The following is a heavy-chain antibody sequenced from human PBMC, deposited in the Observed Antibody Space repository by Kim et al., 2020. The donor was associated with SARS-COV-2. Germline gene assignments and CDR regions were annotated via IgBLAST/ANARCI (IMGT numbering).Heavy chain of an antibody. CDR3: ARELMVPGFWYFDL. J-gene: IGHJ2*01. Sequence: YSDSVRGRFTISRENARHSVYLQMNRLRADDTAVYFCARELMVPGFWYFDLWGRGALVTVSS. D-gene: IGHD2-8*01. V-gene: IGHV3-13*01.